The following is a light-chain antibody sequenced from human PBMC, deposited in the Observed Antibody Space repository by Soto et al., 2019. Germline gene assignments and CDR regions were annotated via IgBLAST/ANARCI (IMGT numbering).Light chain of an antibody. J-gene: IGLJ1*01. Sequence: QSALTQPRSVSGSPGQSVAVSCTETSSDVGSYNRVSWYQQPPGTAPKLMIYEVSNRPSGVPDRFSGSKSGNTASLTISGLQAEDEADYYCSSFTSSTTYVFGTGTKVTVL. CDR3: SSFTSSTTYV. CDR2: EVS. V-gene: IGLV2-18*02. CDR1: SSDVGSYNR.